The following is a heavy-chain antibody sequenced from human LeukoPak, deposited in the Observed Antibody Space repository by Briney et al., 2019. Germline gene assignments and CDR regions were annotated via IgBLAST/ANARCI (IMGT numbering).Heavy chain of an antibody. CDR3: ARVDLYSSTWRASNWFDP. Sequence: SETLSLTCTVSGGSISSGDYYWSWIRQPPGKGLEWIGYTYYSGSAYYNPSLKSRVTISVDTSKNQFSLKLSSVTAADTAVYSCARVDLYSSTWRASNWFDPWGQGTLVTVSS. V-gene: IGHV4-30-4*01. CDR2: TYYSGSA. CDR1: GGSISSGDYY. D-gene: IGHD6-13*01. J-gene: IGHJ5*02.